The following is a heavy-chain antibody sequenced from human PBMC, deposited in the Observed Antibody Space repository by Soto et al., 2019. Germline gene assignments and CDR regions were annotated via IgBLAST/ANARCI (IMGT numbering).Heavy chain of an antibody. J-gene: IGHJ5*02. CDR1: GFTFSSYA. V-gene: IGHV3-23*01. D-gene: IGHD6-13*01. Sequence: HPGGSLRLSCAASGFTFSSYAMSWVRQAPGKGLEWVSAISGSGGSTYYADSVKGRFTISRDNSKNTLYLQMNSLRAEDTAVYYCAKDLAAAAAPSTKGNWFDPWGQGTLVTVSS. CDR3: AKDLAAAAAPSTKGNWFDP. CDR2: ISGSGGST.